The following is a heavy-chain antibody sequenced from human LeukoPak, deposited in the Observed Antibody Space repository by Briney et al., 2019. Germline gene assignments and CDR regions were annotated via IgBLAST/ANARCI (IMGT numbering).Heavy chain of an antibody. CDR3: AREYTLYRSGWFLDY. CDR1: GGSINNGGYY. J-gene: IGHJ4*02. CDR2: IYYSGSS. Sequence: SETLSLTCTVSGGSINNGGYYWSWIRQHPGKGLEWIGYIYYSGSSYYDPSLRSRVTISVDTSKNHFSLKLSSVTAADTAVYYCAREYTLYRSGWFLDYWGQGTVVTVSS. D-gene: IGHD6-19*01. V-gene: IGHV4-31*03.